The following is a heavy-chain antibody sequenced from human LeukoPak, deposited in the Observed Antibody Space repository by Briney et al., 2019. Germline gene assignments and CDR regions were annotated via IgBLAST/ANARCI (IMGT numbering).Heavy chain of an antibody. CDR2: ISGSGGST. Sequence: GGSLRLSCAASGFTFNSYAMNWVRQAPGKGLEWVSAISGSGGSTYYADSVKGRFTISRDSSKNTLYLQMNSLRAEDTAVYYCAKAGTGTTTLTGFFDYWGQGTLVTVSS. D-gene: IGHD1-7*01. J-gene: IGHJ4*02. CDR1: GFTFNSYA. CDR3: AKAGTGTTTLTGFFDY. V-gene: IGHV3-23*01.